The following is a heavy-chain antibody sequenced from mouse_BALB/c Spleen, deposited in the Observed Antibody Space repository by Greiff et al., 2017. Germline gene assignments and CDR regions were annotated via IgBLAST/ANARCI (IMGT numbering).Heavy chain of an antibody. CDR3: ARGELGPDWYLDV. V-gene: IGHV14-3*02. CDR1: GFNIKDTY. D-gene: IGHD4-1*01. J-gene: IGHJ1*01. CDR2: IDPENGNT. Sequence: EVQLQQSGAELVKPGASVKLSCTASGFNIKDTYMHWVKQRPEQGLEWIGWIDPENGNTIYDPKFQGKASITADTSSNTAYLQLSSLTSEDTAVYYCARGELGPDWYLDVWGAGTTVTVSS.